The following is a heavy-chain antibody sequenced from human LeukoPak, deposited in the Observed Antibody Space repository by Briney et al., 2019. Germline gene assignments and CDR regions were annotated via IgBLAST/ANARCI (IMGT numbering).Heavy chain of an antibody. Sequence: GGSLRLSCVASGFTLRSYVMNWVRQTPGKGLEWVSSISGSGDSTFYADSVKGRFTISRDNSKNTVYLQMNSLRAEDTAVYFCAKDHNYYYDSSAYYSGLDYWGQGTLVTVSS. V-gene: IGHV3-23*01. CDR1: GFTLRSYV. J-gene: IGHJ4*02. CDR3: AKDHNYYYDSSAYYSGLDY. CDR2: ISGSGDST. D-gene: IGHD3-22*01.